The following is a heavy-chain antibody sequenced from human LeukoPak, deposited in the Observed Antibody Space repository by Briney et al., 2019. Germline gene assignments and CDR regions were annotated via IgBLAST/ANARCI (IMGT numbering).Heavy chain of an antibody. CDR1: GFTFSSYA. CDR2: ISGSGGST. Sequence: GGSLRLSCAASGFTFSSYAMSRVRQAPGKGLEWVSAISGSGGSTYYADSVKGRFTISRDNSKNTLYLQMNSLRAEDTAVYYCAKDGGHYYDSSGYPTYFDYWGQGTLVTVSS. J-gene: IGHJ4*02. D-gene: IGHD3-22*01. V-gene: IGHV3-23*01. CDR3: AKDGGHYYDSSGYPTYFDY.